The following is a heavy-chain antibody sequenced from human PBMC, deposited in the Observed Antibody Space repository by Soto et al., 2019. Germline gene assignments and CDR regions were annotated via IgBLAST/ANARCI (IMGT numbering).Heavy chain of an antibody. V-gene: IGHV1-18*04. CDR2: ISAYNGNT. D-gene: IGHD2-8*01. Sequence: ASVKVSCKASGYTFTSYGISWVRQAPGQGLEWMGWISAYNGNTNYAQKLQGRVTMTTGTSTSTAYMELRSLRSDDTAVYYCARAGQYCTNGVCYTHYFEYWGQGTLVTVSS. CDR3: ARAGQYCTNGVCYTHYFEY. CDR1: GYTFTSYG. J-gene: IGHJ4*02.